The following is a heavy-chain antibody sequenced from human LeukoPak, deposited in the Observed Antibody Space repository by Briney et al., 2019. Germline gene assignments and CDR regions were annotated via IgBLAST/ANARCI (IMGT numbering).Heavy chain of an antibody. D-gene: IGHD3-22*01. V-gene: IGHV1-18*01. J-gene: IGHJ4*02. Sequence: ASVKVSCKASGYTFTSYGISWVRQAPGRGLEWMGWISAYNGNTNYAQKLQGRVTMTTDTSTSTAYMELRSLRSDDTAVYYCARDGRRIEYYYDSSGYYYVSYFDYWGQGTLVTVSS. CDR2: ISAYNGNT. CDR1: GYTFTSYG. CDR3: ARDGRRIEYYYDSSGYYYVSYFDY.